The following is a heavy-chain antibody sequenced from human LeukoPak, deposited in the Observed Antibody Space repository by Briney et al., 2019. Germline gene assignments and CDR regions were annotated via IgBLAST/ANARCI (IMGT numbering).Heavy chain of an antibody. D-gene: IGHD2-15*01. CDR1: GYTFTGYY. CDR3: ARDRGGRYCSGGSCYSAGDKGGIDY. CDR2: INPNSGGT. V-gene: IGHV1-2*06. J-gene: IGHJ4*02. Sequence: ASVKLSCKASGYTFTGYYMHWVRQAPGQGLEWMGRINPNSGGTNYAQKFQGRVTMTRDTSISTAYMELSRLRSDDTAVYYCARDRGGRYCSGGSCYSAGDKGGIDYWGQGTLVTVSS.